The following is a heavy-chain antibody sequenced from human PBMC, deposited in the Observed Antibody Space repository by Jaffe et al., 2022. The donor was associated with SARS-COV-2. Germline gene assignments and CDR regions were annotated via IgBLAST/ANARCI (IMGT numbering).Heavy chain of an antibody. CDR3: ARRPGAARQWYFDY. J-gene: IGHJ4*02. V-gene: IGHV4-34*01. CDR2: INHSGST. D-gene: IGHD6-6*01. Sequence: QVQLQQWGAGLLKPSETLSLTCAVYGGSFSGYYWSWIRQPPGKGLEWIGEINHSGSTNYNPSLKSRVTISLDTSRNQFSLKFTSVTAADTAVYYCARRPGAARQWYFDYWGQGTLVTVSS. CDR1: GGSFSGYY.